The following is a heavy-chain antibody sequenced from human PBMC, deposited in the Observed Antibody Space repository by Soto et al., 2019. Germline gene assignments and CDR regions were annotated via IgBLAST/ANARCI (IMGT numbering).Heavy chain of an antibody. CDR1: GGSISSYY. CDR2: IYYSGST. Sequence: SETLSLTCTVSGGSISSYYWSWIRQPPGKGLEWIGYIYYSGSTNYNPSLKSRVTISVDTSKNQFSLKLSSVTAADTAVYYCARDSITYRPSLGRGADTIYYSYYDMDVWGQGNTVTVSS. D-gene: IGHD3-16*01. CDR3: ARDSITYRPSLGRGADTIYYSYYDMDV. J-gene: IGHJ6*02. V-gene: IGHV4-59*12.